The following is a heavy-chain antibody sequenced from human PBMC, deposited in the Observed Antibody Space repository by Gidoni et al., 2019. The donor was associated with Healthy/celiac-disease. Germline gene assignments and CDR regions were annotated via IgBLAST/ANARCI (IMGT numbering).Heavy chain of an antibody. Sequence: EVQLLESGGGLVQPGGSLRLSCAASGLTFSSYAMSWVRQAPGKGLECVSAISGSGGSTYYADSVKGRFTISRDNSKNTLYLQMNSLRAEDTAVYYCAKDHRGVHDAFDIWGQGTMVTVSS. J-gene: IGHJ3*02. CDR1: GLTFSSYA. CDR3: AKDHRGVHDAFDI. D-gene: IGHD3-10*01. V-gene: IGHV3-23*01. CDR2: ISGSGGST.